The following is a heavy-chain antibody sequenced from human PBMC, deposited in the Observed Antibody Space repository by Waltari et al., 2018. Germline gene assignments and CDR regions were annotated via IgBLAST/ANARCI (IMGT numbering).Heavy chain of an antibody. J-gene: IGHJ4*02. V-gene: IGHV4-31*03. D-gene: IGHD6-19*01. Sequence: QVQLQESGPGLVKPSQTLSLTCTVSGGSISSGGYYWSWIRQHPGKGLEWIGEIYHSGSTNYNPSLKSRVTISVDKSKNQFSLKLSSVTAADTAVYYCARVGSGWFKAFDYWGQGTLVTVSS. CDR3: ARVGSGWFKAFDY. CDR2: IYHSGST. CDR1: GGSISSGGYY.